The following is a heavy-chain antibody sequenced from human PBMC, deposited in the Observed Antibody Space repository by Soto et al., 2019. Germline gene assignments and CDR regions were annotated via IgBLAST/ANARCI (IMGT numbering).Heavy chain of an antibody. D-gene: IGHD1-26*01. Sequence: EVQVVESGGGLVQPGGSLRLSCAASGFTVSNNYMTWVRQAPGKGLEWVSLIYSRGGTDYADSVKGRFTISRDNSKNMVYLQMNSLRVEDTAVYYCARGGSGSHTVGYWGQGARVTVSS. J-gene: IGHJ4*02. CDR3: ARGGSGSHTVGY. CDR2: IYSRGGT. CDR1: GFTVSNNY. V-gene: IGHV3-66*01.